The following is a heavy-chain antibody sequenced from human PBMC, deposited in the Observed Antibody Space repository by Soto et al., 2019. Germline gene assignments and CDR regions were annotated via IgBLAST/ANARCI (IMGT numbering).Heavy chain of an antibody. D-gene: IGHD3-22*01. CDR1: GFTFGDYA. V-gene: IGHV3-49*03. CDR2: IRSKAYGGTT. J-gene: IGHJ3*02. CDR3: TRDRDYYYDSSGAFDI. Sequence: GGSLRLSCTASGFTFGDYAMSWFRQAPGKGLEWVGFIRSKAYGGTTEYAAAVKGRFTISRDDSKSIAYLQMNSLKTEDTAVYYCTRDRDYYYDSSGAFDIWGQGTMVTVS.